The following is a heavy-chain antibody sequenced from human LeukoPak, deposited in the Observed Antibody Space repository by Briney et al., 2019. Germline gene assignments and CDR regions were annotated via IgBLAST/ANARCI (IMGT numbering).Heavy chain of an antibody. J-gene: IGHJ4*02. CDR1: GFTFSSYS. D-gene: IGHD3-16*02. CDR2: ISSSSSYI. Sequence: PGGSLRLSCAASGFTFSSYSMNWVRQAPGKGLEWVSSISSSSSYIYYADSVKGRFTISRDNAKNSLYLQMNSLRAEDTAVYYCARAQYYDYVWGSYRLTDFDYWGQGTLVTVSS. V-gene: IGHV3-21*01. CDR3: ARAQYYDYVWGSYRLTDFDY.